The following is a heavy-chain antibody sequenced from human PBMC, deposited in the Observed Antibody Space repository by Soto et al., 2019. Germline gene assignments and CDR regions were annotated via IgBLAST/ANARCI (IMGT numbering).Heavy chain of an antibody. V-gene: IGHV3-21*01. CDR3: ARGALYDFWSGYYD. CDR1: GFTFSSYS. J-gene: IGHJ4*02. Sequence: PGGSLRLSCAASGFTFSSYSMNWARRAPGKGLEWVSSISSSSSYIYYADSVKGRFTISRDNAKNSLYLQMNSLRAEDTAVYYCARGALYDFWSGYYDWGQGTLVTVSS. D-gene: IGHD3-3*01. CDR2: ISSSSSYI.